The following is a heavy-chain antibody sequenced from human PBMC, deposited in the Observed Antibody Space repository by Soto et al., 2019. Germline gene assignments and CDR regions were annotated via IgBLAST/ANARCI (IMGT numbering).Heavy chain of an antibody. V-gene: IGHV3-30*18. CDR2: ISYDGSYK. Sequence: QVHLVESGGGVVQPGRSLRLSCAASGFTFSSYVMHWVRQAPGKGLEWVAVISYDGSYKYYADSVKGRFTISRDNFKHTLYLQMSSLRVEDTAVYYCAKDPEGYCSSTLCYTYHGLDVWGQGTTVTVSS. J-gene: IGHJ6*02. CDR1: GFTFSSYV. D-gene: IGHD2-2*01. CDR3: AKDPEGYCSSTLCYTYHGLDV.